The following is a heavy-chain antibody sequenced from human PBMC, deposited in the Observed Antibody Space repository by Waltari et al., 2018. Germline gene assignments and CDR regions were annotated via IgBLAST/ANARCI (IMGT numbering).Heavy chain of an antibody. CDR1: GGSISSSSYY. CDR2: IYYSGST. V-gene: IGHV4-39*07. J-gene: IGHJ3*02. CDR3: ARDGSGGSCYNAFDI. D-gene: IGHD2-15*01. Sequence: QLQLQESGPGLVKPSETLSLTCTVSGGSISSSSYYWGWIRQPPGKGLEWIGSIYYSGSTYYNPYLKSRVTISVDTSKNQFSLKLSSVTAADTAVYYCARDGSGGSCYNAFDIWGQGTMVTVSS.